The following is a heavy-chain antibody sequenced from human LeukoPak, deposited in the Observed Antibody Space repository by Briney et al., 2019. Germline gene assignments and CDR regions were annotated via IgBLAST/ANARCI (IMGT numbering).Heavy chain of an antibody. CDR3: ARDPVAFLEDAFDI. V-gene: IGHV3-21*01. CDR2: ISSSNSYI. CDR1: GFTVSSNY. Sequence: GGSLRLSCAASGFTVSSNYMSWVRQAPGKGLEWVSSISSSNSYIYYADSVKGRFTISRDNAKNSLYLQMNSLRAEDTAVYYCARDPVAFLEDAFDIWGQGTMVTVSS. D-gene: IGHD3-3*01. J-gene: IGHJ3*02.